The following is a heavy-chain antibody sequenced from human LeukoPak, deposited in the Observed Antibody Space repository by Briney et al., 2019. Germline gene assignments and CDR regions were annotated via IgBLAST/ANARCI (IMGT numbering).Heavy chain of an antibody. CDR2: IYHSGST. V-gene: IGHV4-38-2*02. D-gene: IGHD3-10*01. J-gene: IGHJ5*02. CDR1: GYSISSGYY. Sequence: PSETLSLPCTVSGYSISSGYYWGWIRPPPGKGLEWIGSIYHSGSTYYNPSLKSRFTISVDKSKHQFPLKLSSVTAADTAVYYCARDLITMVRGVIITGNWFDPWGQGTLVTVSS. CDR3: ARDLITMVRGVIITGNWFDP.